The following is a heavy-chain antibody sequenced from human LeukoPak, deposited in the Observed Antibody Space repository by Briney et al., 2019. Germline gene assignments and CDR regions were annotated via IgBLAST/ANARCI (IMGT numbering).Heavy chain of an antibody. Sequence: GGSLRLSCAASGFTFSSYSMNWVRQAPGKGLEWVSYISSSSSTIYYADSVKGRFTISRDNAKNSLYLQMNSLRAEDTAVYYCARAGSSGLFDYWGQGTLVTVSS. CDR1: GFTFSSYS. J-gene: IGHJ4*02. CDR2: ISSSSSTI. V-gene: IGHV3-48*04. D-gene: IGHD6-19*01. CDR3: ARAGSSGLFDY.